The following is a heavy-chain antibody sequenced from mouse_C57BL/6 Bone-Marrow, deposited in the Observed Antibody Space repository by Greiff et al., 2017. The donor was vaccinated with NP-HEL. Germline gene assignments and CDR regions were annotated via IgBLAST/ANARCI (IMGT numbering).Heavy chain of an antibody. J-gene: IGHJ2*01. V-gene: IGHV1-54*01. CDR2: INPGSGGT. Sequence: QVQLQQSGAELVRPGTSVKVSCKASGYAFTNYLIEWVKQRPGQGLEWIGVINPGSGGTNYNEKFKGKATLTADKSSSTAYMQLSSLTSEDSAVYFCARGTVVAHYFDYWGQGTTLTVSS. D-gene: IGHD1-1*01. CDR1: GYAFTNYL. CDR3: ARGTVVAHYFDY.